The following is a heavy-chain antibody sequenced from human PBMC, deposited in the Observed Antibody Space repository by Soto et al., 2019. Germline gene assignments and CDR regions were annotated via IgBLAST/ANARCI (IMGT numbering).Heavy chain of an antibody. J-gene: IGHJ3*02. CDR2: IKPRYGDT. D-gene: IGHD3-16*01. CDR1: GYSFSDYY. CDR3: ARDRGGTDWANEAGEI. Sequence: QVKLVQSGAEVKKPGASVKLACQTSGYSFSDYYMHWVRQAPGQGPEWMAIIKPRYGDTRYAQRFQSRVTVTGDTSTSTDYMERQSLTIEDTAVYYCARDRGGTDWANEAGEILGQGTMVTVSS. V-gene: IGHV1-46*03.